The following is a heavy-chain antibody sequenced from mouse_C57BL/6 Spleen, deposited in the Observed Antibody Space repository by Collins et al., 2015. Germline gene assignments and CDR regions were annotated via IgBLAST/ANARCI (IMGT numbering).Heavy chain of an antibody. CDR1: SFTDYN. D-gene: IGHD1-1*01. V-gene: IGHV1-39*01. CDR2: INPNYGTT. Sequence: SFTDYNMNWVKQSNGKSLEWIGVINPNYGTTSYNQKFKGKATLTVDQSSSTAYMQLNSLTSEDSAVYYCARNYGSSPRLAYWGQGTLVTVSA. J-gene: IGHJ3*01. CDR3: ARNYGSSPRLAY.